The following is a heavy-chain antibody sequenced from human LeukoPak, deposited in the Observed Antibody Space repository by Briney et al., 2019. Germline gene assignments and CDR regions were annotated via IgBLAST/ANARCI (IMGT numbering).Heavy chain of an antibody. CDR1: GGSVSSGSYY. Sequence: SEILSLTCTVSGGSVSSGSYYWSWIRQPPGKGLEWIGYIYYSGSTNYNPSLKSRVTISVDTSKNQFSLKLSSVTAADTAVYYCARPYSSGWYGAFDIWGQGTMVTVSS. CDR3: ARPYSSGWYGAFDI. V-gene: IGHV4-61*01. D-gene: IGHD6-19*01. CDR2: IYYSGST. J-gene: IGHJ3*02.